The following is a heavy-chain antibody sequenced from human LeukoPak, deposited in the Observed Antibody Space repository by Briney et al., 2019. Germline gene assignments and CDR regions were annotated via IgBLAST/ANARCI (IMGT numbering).Heavy chain of an antibody. CDR1: GFTFSTYG. V-gene: IGHV3-30*02. J-gene: IGHJ4*02. Sequence: QPGGSLRLSCAASGFTFSTYGMHWVRQAPGKGLEWVAFIRYDGTNKYYGDSVKGRFTISRDNSKNTLYLQMNSLRGEDTAVYFCAKDKDPWKSPAISDFDYWGQGILVTVSS. D-gene: IGHD1-1*01. CDR2: IRYDGTNK. CDR3: AKDKDPWKSPAISDFDY.